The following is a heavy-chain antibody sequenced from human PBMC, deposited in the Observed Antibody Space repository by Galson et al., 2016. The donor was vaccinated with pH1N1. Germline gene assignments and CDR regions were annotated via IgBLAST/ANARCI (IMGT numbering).Heavy chain of an antibody. CDR1: GYTFTGYG. J-gene: IGHJ4*02. V-gene: IGHV1-18*01. Sequence: SVKVSCKASGYTFTGYGISWVRQAPGQGLEWMGWISAYNGNTNYAQKLQGRVTMTTDTSTSTAYMELRSLRSDDTAVYYCASAGYGDYVGYFDYWGQGTLVTVSS. D-gene: IGHD4-17*01. CDR2: ISAYNGNT. CDR3: ASAGYGDYVGYFDY.